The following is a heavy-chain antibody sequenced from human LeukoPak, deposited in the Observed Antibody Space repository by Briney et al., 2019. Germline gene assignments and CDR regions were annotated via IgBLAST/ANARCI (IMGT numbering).Heavy chain of an antibody. J-gene: IGHJ4*02. CDR1: GFTFSSYE. Sequence: GGSLRLSCAASGFTFSSYEMNWVRQAPGKGREWVSYISSSGSTIYYADSVKGRFTISRDNAKNSLYLQMNSLRAEDTAVYHCARVGVVVVAADDYWGQGTLVTVSS. CDR3: ARVGVVVVAADDY. CDR2: ISSSGSTI. V-gene: IGHV3-48*03. D-gene: IGHD2-15*01.